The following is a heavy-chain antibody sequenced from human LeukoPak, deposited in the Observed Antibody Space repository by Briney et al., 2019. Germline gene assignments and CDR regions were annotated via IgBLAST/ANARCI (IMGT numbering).Heavy chain of an antibody. V-gene: IGHV3-23*01. D-gene: IGHD1-1*01. CDR1: GFTFSSHW. CDR3: TITPYDTPIDS. CDR2: ITGSGGSA. Sequence: QTGGSLRLSCADSGFTFSSHWMHWVRQAPGKGLEWTSTITGSGGSAYYADSVKGRFTISRDNSKNTLYMKMNSLRVEDTAVYYCTITPYDTPIDSWGQGTLVTVSS. J-gene: IGHJ4*02.